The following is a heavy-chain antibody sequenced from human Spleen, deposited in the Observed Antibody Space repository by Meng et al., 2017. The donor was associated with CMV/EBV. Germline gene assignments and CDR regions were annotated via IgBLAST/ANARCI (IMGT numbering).Heavy chain of an antibody. CDR3: AVPRDVYNSDAFDI. CDR2: ITYGGST. CDR1: GGSISSITSGFYY. J-gene: IGHJ3*02. D-gene: IGHD5-24*01. Sequence: SETLSLTCTVSGGSISSITSGFYYWTWIRQRPGQGLEWIGYITYGGSTYYNASLRSRVTISVDTSKTQLSLDLSSVTAADTAVYYCAVPRDVYNSDAFDIWGQGTMVTVSS. V-gene: IGHV4-31*03.